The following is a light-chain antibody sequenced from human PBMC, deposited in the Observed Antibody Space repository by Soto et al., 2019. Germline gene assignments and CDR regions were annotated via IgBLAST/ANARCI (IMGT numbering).Light chain of an antibody. CDR1: SSDVGGYNH. J-gene: IGLJ2*01. CDR3: SSYAGSRQWV. V-gene: IGLV2-8*01. Sequence: QSVLTQPPSASGSPGQSVTISCTGTSSDVGGYNHVSWYQQHPGKAPKLMISEVSKRPSGVPDRFSGSKSGSTASLTVSALQAEDEAEYYCSSYAGSRQWVFGGGTKVTVL. CDR2: EVS.